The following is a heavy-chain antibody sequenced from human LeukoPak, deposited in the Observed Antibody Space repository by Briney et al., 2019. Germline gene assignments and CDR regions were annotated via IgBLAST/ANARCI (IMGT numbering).Heavy chain of an antibody. Sequence: GGSLRLSCAASGFTSSAYEVNWVRQAPGKGLEWVSYISSSGSTKHYADSVKGRFTVSRDNAKNSLYLQMNSLRAEDTAVYYCARASSRGTIFGHYFDYWGQGTLVTVSS. D-gene: IGHD3-3*01. CDR3: ARASSRGTIFGHYFDY. J-gene: IGHJ4*02. V-gene: IGHV3-48*03. CDR1: GFTSSAYE. CDR2: ISSSGSTK.